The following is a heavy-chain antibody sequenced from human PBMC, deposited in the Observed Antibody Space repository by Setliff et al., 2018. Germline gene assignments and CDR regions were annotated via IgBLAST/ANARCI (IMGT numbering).Heavy chain of an antibody. J-gene: IGHJ3*02. CDR1: GGSISSSSYY. D-gene: IGHD2-2*01. V-gene: IGHV4-39*07. Sequence: SETLSLTCTVSGGSISSSSYYWGWIRQPPGKGLERIGEIYHSGSTNYNPSLKSRVTISVDKSKNQFSLKLSSVTAADTAVYYCARDQKGVVPAAMKAFDIWGQGTMVTVSS. CDR2: IYHSGST. CDR3: ARDQKGVVPAAMKAFDI.